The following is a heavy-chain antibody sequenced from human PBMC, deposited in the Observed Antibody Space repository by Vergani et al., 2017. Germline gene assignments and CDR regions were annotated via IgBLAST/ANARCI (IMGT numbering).Heavy chain of an antibody. CDR2: INPNSGGT. J-gene: IGHJ4*02. CDR1: GYTFTGYY. V-gene: IGHV1-2*02. CDR3: ARSLGGVRSGGITYFDY. Sequence: QVQMVQSGSELKKPGASLKVSCKASGYTFTGYYMHWVRQAPGQGLEWMGWINPNSGGTNYAQKFQGRVTMTRDTSISTAYMELSRLRSDDTAVYYCARSLGGVRSGGITYFDYWGQGTLVTVSS. D-gene: IGHD2-15*01.